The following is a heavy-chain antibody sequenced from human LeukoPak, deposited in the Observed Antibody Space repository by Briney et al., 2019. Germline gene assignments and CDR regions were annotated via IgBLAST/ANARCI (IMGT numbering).Heavy chain of an antibody. CDR3: ASTNHYYGSGTYDYYFDY. CDR1: GFTFSSYS. J-gene: IGHJ4*02. D-gene: IGHD3-10*01. V-gene: IGHV3-21*01. Sequence: GGSLRLSCATSGFTFSSYSMNWVRQAPGTGLEWVSSISSGSDYIYYADSVKGRFTISRDNAKNSLYLQMTSLRAEDTAVYYCASTNHYYGSGTYDYYFDYWSQGTLLTVSS. CDR2: ISSGSDYI.